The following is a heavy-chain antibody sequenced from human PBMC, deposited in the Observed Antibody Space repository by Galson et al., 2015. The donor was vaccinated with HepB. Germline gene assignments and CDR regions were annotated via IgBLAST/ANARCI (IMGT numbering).Heavy chain of an antibody. Sequence: LSLTCAVSGGSIRSSNWWSWVRQPPGKGLEWIGEIYHSGSTNYNPSLKSRVTISVDKSKNQFSLKLSSVTAADTAVYYCARRGGAVAGTAWAYYFDYWGQGTLVTVSS. CDR2: IYHSGST. CDR1: GGSIRSSNW. D-gene: IGHD6-19*01. CDR3: ARRGGAVAGTAWAYYFDY. V-gene: IGHV4-4*02. J-gene: IGHJ4*02.